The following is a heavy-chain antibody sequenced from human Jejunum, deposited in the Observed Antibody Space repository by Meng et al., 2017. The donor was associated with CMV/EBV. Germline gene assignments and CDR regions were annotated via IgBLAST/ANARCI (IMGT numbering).Heavy chain of an antibody. CDR3: ARGSIFVSFDS. V-gene: IGHV4-30-4*08. D-gene: IGHD3-3*01. Sequence: QGRLQESGPGLVKPSQTLSLTCSASGGSIGSGDYYWSWIRQPPGKGLEWIGYIHDTGSTYYNPSLESRVDISLGTSRNHFSLTLSSVTAEDTAVYFCARGSIFVSFDSWGQGTLVTVSS. CDR2: IHDTGST. J-gene: IGHJ4*02. CDR1: GGSIGSGDYY.